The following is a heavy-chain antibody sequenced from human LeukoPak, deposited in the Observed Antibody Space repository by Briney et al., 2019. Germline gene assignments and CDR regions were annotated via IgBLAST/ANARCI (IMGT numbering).Heavy chain of an antibody. CDR1: GYTFTSYG. Sequence: ASVKVSCKASGYTFTSYGISWVRQAPGQGLEWMGWISAYNGNTNYAQKLQGRVTMTTDTSTSTAYMELRSLRSDDTAVYYCARDPRIVVVTGYFDYWGQGTLVTVSS. CDR2: ISAYNGNT. V-gene: IGHV1-18*01. J-gene: IGHJ4*02. CDR3: ARDPRIVVVTGYFDY. D-gene: IGHD2-21*02.